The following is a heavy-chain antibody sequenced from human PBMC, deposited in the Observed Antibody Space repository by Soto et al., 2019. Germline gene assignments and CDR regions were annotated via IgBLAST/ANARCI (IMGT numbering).Heavy chain of an antibody. CDR2: INHSGST. CDR1: GGSFSGYY. J-gene: IGHJ6*02. CDR3: ARWFDHYDFWSGYSADGMDV. V-gene: IGHV4-34*01. D-gene: IGHD3-3*01. Sequence: SETLSLTCAVYGGSFSGYYWSWIRQPPGKGLEWIGEINHSGSTNYNPSLKSRVTISVDTSKNQFSLKLSSVTAADTAVYYCARWFDHYDFWSGYSADGMDVWGQGTTVTVSS.